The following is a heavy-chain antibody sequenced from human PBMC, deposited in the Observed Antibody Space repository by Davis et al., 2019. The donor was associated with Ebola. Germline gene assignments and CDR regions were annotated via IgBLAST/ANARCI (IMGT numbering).Heavy chain of an antibody. CDR3: ARVGLRFLEWLSLYGMDV. V-gene: IGHV1-8*01. J-gene: IGHJ6*02. CDR1: GYTFTSYD. CDR2: MNPNSGNT. Sequence: ASVKVSCKASGYTFTSYDINWVRQATGQGLEWMGWMNPNSGNTGYAQKFQGRVTMTRNTSISTAYMELSSLRSEDTAVYYCARVGLRFLEWLSLYGMDVWGQGTTVTVSS. D-gene: IGHD3-3*01.